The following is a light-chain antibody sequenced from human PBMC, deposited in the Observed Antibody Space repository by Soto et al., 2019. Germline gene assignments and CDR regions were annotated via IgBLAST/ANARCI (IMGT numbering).Light chain of an antibody. Sequence: EIVLTQSPGIMSLSPGERATLSCRASQTVTGTFLVWFQQKPGQAPRLLMYGASRRATGIPDRFSGSGSGTDFTLTISRLDPEDFAVYYCQQYGSSSWTFGQGTKVDIK. CDR3: QQYGSSSWT. CDR1: QTVTGTF. J-gene: IGKJ1*01. V-gene: IGKV3-20*01. CDR2: GAS.